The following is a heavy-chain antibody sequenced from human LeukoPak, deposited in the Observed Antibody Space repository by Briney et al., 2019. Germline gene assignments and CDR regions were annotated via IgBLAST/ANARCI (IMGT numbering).Heavy chain of an antibody. CDR2: IRYDGSNK. V-gene: IGHV3-30*02. CDR1: GFTSSSYG. CDR3: AKLDSSLWSYFDY. Sequence: PGGSLRLSCAASGFTSSSYGMHWVRQAPGKGLEWVAFIRYDGSNKYYADSVKGRFTISRDNSKNTLYLQMNSLRAEDTAVYYCAKLDSSLWSYFDYWGQGTLVTVSS. J-gene: IGHJ4*02. D-gene: IGHD3/OR15-3a*01.